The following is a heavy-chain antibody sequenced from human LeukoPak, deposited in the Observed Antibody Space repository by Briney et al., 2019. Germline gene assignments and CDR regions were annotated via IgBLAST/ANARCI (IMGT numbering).Heavy chain of an antibody. CDR1: GGSISSYY. CDR2: FYYSGST. Sequence: SETLSLTCTLSGGSISSYYWSWIRQPPGKGLEWIGYFYYSGSTNYNPSLKSRVTISVDTSKNQFSLKLSSVTAADTAVYYCARYYCGGHCYGFDYWGQGTLVTVSS. CDR3: ARYYCGGHCYGFDY. V-gene: IGHV4-59*01. D-gene: IGHD2-21*02. J-gene: IGHJ4*02.